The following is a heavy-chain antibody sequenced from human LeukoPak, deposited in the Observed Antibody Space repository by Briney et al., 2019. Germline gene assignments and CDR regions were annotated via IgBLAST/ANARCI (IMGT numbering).Heavy chain of an antibody. CDR2: ISSSSSYI. V-gene: IGHV3-21*01. CDR1: GFTFSSYS. CDR3: ARAPDGYNVDY. D-gene: IGHD5-24*01. Sequence: GGSLRLSCAASGFTFSSYSMNWVRQAPGKGLEWVSSISSSSSYIYYADSVKGRFTISRDNAKNSLYLQMNSLRAEDTAVYYCARAPDGYNVDYWGQGTLVTVSS. J-gene: IGHJ4*02.